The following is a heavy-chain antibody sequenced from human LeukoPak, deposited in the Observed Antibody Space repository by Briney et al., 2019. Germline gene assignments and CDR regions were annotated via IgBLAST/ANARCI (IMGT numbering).Heavy chain of an antibody. D-gene: IGHD1-1*01. Sequence: KPSETLSLTCTVSGGSISTSSYYWGWVRQPPGKSLEWIGEIHQSGSTNYNPSLKSRVIMSLDTSKNQLSLMVSSVTAADTAVYHCARVATTPRYFDLWGRGTLVTVSS. CDR3: ARVATTPRYFDL. CDR2: IHQSGST. J-gene: IGHJ2*01. CDR1: GGSISTSSYY. V-gene: IGHV4-39*07.